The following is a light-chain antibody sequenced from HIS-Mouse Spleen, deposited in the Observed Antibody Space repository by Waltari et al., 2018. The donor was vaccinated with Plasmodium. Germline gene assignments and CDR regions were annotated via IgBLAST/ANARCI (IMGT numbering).Light chain of an antibody. CDR1: SSDVGGSNY. CDR2: DVS. CDR3: CSYAGSYPHVV. V-gene: IGLV2-11*01. Sequence: QSALTQPRSVSGSPGQSVTIPCTGTSSDVGGSNYVTRYQQHPGKAPKLMIYDVSKRPSGVPDRFSGSKSGNTASLTISGLQAEDEADYYCCSYAGSYPHVVFGGGTKLTVL. J-gene: IGLJ2*01.